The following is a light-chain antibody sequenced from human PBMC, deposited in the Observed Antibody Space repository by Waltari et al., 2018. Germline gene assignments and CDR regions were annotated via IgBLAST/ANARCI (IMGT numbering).Light chain of an antibody. CDR2: LAS. Sequence: DIVMTQSPLSLPVTPGEPASISCTSSQSLLHSNGYNYLDCYVQKPGHSPQLLIYLASNLASVVPDRFIGSGSGTDFTLKFSRLEAEDVVIYYCLQALQIPDTFGQGTRLEIE. CDR1: QSLLHSNGYNY. V-gene: IGKV2-28*01. J-gene: IGKJ5*01. CDR3: LQALQIPDT.